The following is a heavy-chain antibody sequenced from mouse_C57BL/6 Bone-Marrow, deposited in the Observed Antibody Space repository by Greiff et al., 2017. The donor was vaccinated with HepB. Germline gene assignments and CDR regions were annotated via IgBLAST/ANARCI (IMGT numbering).Heavy chain of an antibody. CDR1: GYTFTSYW. V-gene: IGHV1-69*01. CDR2: IDPSDSYT. CDR3: ARAHYYYGSSRWYFDV. Sequence: QVQLQQPGAELVMPGASVKLSCKASGYTFTSYWMHWVKQRPGQGLEWIGEIDPSDSYTNYNQKFKGKSTLTVYKASSTSYMQLSSLTSEDSAVYYCARAHYYYGSSRWYFDVWGTGTTVTVSS. D-gene: IGHD1-1*01. J-gene: IGHJ1*03.